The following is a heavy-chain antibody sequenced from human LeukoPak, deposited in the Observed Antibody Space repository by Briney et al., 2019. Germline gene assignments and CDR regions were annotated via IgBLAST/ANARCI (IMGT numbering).Heavy chain of an antibody. CDR3: ARVAPTGAFDI. J-gene: IGHJ3*02. Sequence: GGSLRLSCAASRVTFSSYWMSWVRQAPGKGLEWVANIKQDGSEKYYVDSVKGRFTISRDNAKNSLYLQMNSLRAEDTAVYYCARVAPTGAFDIWGQGTMVTVSS. V-gene: IGHV3-7*01. CDR2: IKQDGSEK. CDR1: RVTFSSYW.